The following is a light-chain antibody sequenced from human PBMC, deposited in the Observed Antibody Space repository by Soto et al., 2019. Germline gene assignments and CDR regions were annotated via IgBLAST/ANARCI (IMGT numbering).Light chain of an antibody. J-gene: IGKJ1*01. CDR3: QQYGGSRWT. V-gene: IGKV3-20*01. Sequence: EIMLTQSPGTLSLSPGERATLSCRASQSVSSSYLAWFQQKPGQAPRVLIYGASSRATGIPDRFSGSGSGTDFTLTISRLEPEDFAVYYCQQYGGSRWTFGQGTKVEIK. CDR1: QSVSSSY. CDR2: GAS.